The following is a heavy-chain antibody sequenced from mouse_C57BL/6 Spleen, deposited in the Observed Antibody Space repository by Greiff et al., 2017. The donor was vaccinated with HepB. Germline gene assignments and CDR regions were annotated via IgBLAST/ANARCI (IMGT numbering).Heavy chain of an antibody. CDR2: IHPNSGST. J-gene: IGHJ1*03. CDR1: GYTFTSYW. CDR3: ARNYYGSSPKYFDV. Sequence: QVQLKQPGAELVKPGASVKLSCKASGYTFTSYWMHWVKQRPGQGLEWIGMIHPNSGSTNYNEKFKSKATLTVDKSSSTAYMQLSSLTSEDSAVYYCARNYYGSSPKYFDVWGTGTTVTVSS. V-gene: IGHV1-64*01. D-gene: IGHD1-1*01.